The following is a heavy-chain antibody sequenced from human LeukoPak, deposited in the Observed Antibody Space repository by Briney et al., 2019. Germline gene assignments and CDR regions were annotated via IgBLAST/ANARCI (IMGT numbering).Heavy chain of an antibody. J-gene: IGHJ5*02. CDR3: ARGGYGSGSYSLDP. CDR2: IYYSGST. Sequence: SETLSLTCTVSGGPISSYYWSWIRQPPGKGLEWIGYIYYSGSTNYNPSLKSRVTISVDTSKNQFSLKLSSVTAADTAVYYCARGGYGSGSYSLDPWGQGTLVTVSS. CDR1: GGPISSYY. D-gene: IGHD3-10*01. V-gene: IGHV4-59*01.